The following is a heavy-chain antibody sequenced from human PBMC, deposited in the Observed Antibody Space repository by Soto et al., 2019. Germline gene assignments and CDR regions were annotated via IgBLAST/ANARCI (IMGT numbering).Heavy chain of an antibody. CDR3: ARDSSGWSGFFDP. D-gene: IGHD6-19*01. Sequence: QVHLVESGGGVVQPGRSLRLSCAASGFAFRAYGMHWVRQAPGKGLEWVGVISYDGSNEYYADSVKGRFTISRDNSKNPLDLHMNSLRDEDTDVYHCARDSSGWSGFFDPWGQGTLVTVSS. V-gene: IGHV3-30*03. J-gene: IGHJ5*02. CDR1: GFAFRAYG. CDR2: ISYDGSNE.